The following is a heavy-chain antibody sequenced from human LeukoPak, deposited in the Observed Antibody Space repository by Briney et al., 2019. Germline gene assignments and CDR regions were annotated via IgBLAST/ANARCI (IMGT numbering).Heavy chain of an antibody. CDR1: GFTFSSYE. J-gene: IGHJ4*02. CDR2: ISSSGSTI. Sequence: GGSLRLSCAASGFTFSSYEMNWVRQAPGKGLEWVSYISSSGSTIFYAESVKGRFTISRDNARNSLYLQMNSLRAEDTAVYYCATVYGSGWYADHWGQGTLVTVSS. V-gene: IGHV3-48*03. D-gene: IGHD6-19*01. CDR3: ATVYGSGWYADH.